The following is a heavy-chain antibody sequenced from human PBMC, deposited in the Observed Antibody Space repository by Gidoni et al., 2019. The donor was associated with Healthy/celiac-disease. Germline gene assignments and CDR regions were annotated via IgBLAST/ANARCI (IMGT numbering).Heavy chain of an antibody. CDR3: ARLAGRWLQLPYYFDY. D-gene: IGHD5-12*01. J-gene: IGHJ4*02. Sequence: QVQLQQWGAGLLKPSETLSLTCAVYGGSFSGYYWSWIRQPPGKGLEWIGEINHSGSTNYNPALKSRVTISVDTSKNQFSLKLSSVTAADTAVYYCARLAGRWLQLPYYFDYWGQGTLVTVSS. CDR1: GGSFSGYY. CDR2: INHSGST. V-gene: IGHV4-34*01.